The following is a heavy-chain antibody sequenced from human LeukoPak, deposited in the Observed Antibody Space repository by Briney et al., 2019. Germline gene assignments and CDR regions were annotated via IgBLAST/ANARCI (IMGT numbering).Heavy chain of an antibody. CDR2: IHHSGST. V-gene: IGHV4-4*02. CDR1: GGSISTSNW. CDR3: ARLSVVVLHAFDI. J-gene: IGHJ3*02. D-gene: IGHD3-22*01. Sequence: SGTLSLTCAVSGGSISTSNWWTWVRQSPGKGLEWIGEIHHSGSTNYNPSLKSRVTISVDKSKIQFSLRLNSMTAADTAVYYCARLSVVVLHAFDIWGQGTMVTVSS.